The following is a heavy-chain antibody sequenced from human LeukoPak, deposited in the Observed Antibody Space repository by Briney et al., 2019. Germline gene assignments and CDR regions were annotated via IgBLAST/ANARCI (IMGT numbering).Heavy chain of an antibody. CDR3: TRRRRDGYFTRLSWFDY. V-gene: IGHV3-49*03. Sequence: GGSLRLSCTASGFTFGDYAMSWFRQAPGKGLEWVGFIRSKAYGGTTEYAASVKGRFTISRDDSKSIAYLQMNSLKTEDTAVYYCTRRRRDGYFTRLSWFDYWGQGTLVTVSS. CDR1: GFTFGDYA. D-gene: IGHD5-24*01. CDR2: IRSKAYGGTT. J-gene: IGHJ4*02.